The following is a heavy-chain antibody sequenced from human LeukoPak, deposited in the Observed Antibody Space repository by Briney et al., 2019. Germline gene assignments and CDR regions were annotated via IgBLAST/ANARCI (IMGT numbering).Heavy chain of an antibody. CDR1: GFTFSYFW. Sequence: GGSLRLSCAASGFTFSYFWMHWFRQTPGKGLVWVSCTNTDGSYSSYADSVKGRFTISRDNIRNTLYLQMSSLRAEDSAVYYCARDFDGPRASDYWGQGISVTVSS. V-gene: IGHV3-74*01. CDR2: TNTDGSYS. D-gene: IGHD4-17*01. CDR3: ARDFDGPRASDY. J-gene: IGHJ4*02.